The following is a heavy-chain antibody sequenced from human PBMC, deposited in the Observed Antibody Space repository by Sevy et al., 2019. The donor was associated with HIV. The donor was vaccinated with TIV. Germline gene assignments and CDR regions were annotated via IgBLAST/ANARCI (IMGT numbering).Heavy chain of an antibody. Sequence: GGSLRLSCAASGFTFSNYGMNWVRQAPGKGLEWVSVIHNSGDTTHYADSVKGRFTISRDNSENTQYLQMNSLRAEDTAVYYCVKGGSIAAAGNDAFDIWGQGTMVTVSS. CDR2: IHNSGDTT. CDR1: GFTFSNYG. V-gene: IGHV3-23*01. J-gene: IGHJ3*02. CDR3: VKGGSIAAAGNDAFDI. D-gene: IGHD6-13*01.